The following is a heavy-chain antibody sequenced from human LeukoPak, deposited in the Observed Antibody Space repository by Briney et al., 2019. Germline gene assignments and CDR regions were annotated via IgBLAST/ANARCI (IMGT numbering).Heavy chain of an antibody. D-gene: IGHD6-19*01. CDR1: GFTVSGNY. CDR3: AREGGPYSSTLRGQ. V-gene: IGHV3-53*01. J-gene: IGHJ4*02. Sequence: PGGSLRLSCAVSGFTVSGNYMSWVRQAPGKGLEWVSVMYSTGTTDYADSVKGRSTISRDNSKNTLYLQMNNLRAEDTAVYYCAREGGPYSSTLRGQWGQGTLVTVSS. CDR2: MYSTGTT.